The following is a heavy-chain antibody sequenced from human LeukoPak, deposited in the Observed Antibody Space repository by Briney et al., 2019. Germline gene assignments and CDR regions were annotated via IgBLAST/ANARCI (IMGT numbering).Heavy chain of an antibody. V-gene: IGHV1-69*04. J-gene: IGHJ5*02. CDR1: GGTFSSYA. CDR2: IIPILGIA. CDR3: ARAVVPAATAWFDP. Sequence: SVKVSCKASGGTFSSYAISWVRQASGQGLEWMGRIIPILGIANYAQKFQGRVTITADKSTSTAYMELSSLRSEDTAVYYCARAVVPAATAWFDPWGQGTLVTVSS. D-gene: IGHD2-2*01.